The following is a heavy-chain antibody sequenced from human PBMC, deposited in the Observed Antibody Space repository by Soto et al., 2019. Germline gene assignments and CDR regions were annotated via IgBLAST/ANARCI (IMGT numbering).Heavy chain of an antibody. CDR3: ARVGALGYGLTGVLTIFGLVIGAFDI. CDR1: GYTFTSYG. CDR2: ISAYNGNT. D-gene: IGHD3-3*01. J-gene: IGHJ3*02. Sequence: GASVKVSCKASGYTFTSYGISWVRQAPGQGLEWMGWISAYNGNTNYAQKLQGRVTMTTDTSTSTAYMELRSLRSDDTAVYYCARVGALGYGLTGVLTIFGLVIGAFDIWGQGTMVTVSS. V-gene: IGHV1-18*04.